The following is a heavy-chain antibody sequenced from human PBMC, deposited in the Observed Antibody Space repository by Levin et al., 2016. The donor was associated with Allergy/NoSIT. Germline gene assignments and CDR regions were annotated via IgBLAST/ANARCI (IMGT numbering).Heavy chain of an antibody. Sequence: GESLKISCAASGFTFTNAWMNWVRQAPGKGLEWVSSISGSGSDKYYADSVKGRFTISRDNAKNSFYLEMSGLRAEDTAVYYCARDLYDILTGYRPLDVWGQGTTVTVSS. CDR2: ISGSGSDK. CDR1: GFTFTNAW. CDR3: ARDLYDILTGYRPLDV. V-gene: IGHV3-21*01. J-gene: IGHJ6*02. D-gene: IGHD3-9*01.